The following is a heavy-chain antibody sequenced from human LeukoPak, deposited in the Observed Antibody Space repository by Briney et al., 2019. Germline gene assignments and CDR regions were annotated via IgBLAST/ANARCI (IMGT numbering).Heavy chain of an antibody. J-gene: IGHJ3*02. V-gene: IGHV3-53*01. Sequence: GGSLRLSCAAPGFTFTDYAMNWVRQAPGKGLEWVSVIYSDSSTYYTDSVKGRFTISRDNSKNTLYLQMNSLRAEDTAVYYCARGLHMIVVVPIIWGQGTMVTVSS. D-gene: IGHD3-22*01. CDR2: IYSDSST. CDR1: GFTFTDYA. CDR3: ARGLHMIVVVPII.